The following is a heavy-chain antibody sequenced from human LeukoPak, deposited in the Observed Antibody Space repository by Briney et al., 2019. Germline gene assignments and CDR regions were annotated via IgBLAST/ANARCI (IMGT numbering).Heavy chain of an antibody. CDR1: GYSLSSGYY. J-gene: IGHJ3*01. Sequence: SETLSLTCLVSGYSLSSGYYWGWMRQPPGKRLGGIGSIYHSGSTYYNPSIKSRVTISVDTSKNQFSLKLSSVTAADTAVYYCARELSGGHDAFDVWGQRTMVTVSS. CDR2: IYHSGST. D-gene: IGHD6-25*01. V-gene: IGHV4-38-2*02. CDR3: ARELSGGHDAFDV.